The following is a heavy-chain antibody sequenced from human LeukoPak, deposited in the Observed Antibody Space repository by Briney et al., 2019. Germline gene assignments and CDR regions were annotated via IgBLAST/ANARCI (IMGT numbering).Heavy chain of an antibody. Sequence: GGSLRLSCAASGFTFSDYYMSWIRQAPGKGLEWVSYISSSGSTIYYADSVKGRFTISRDNAKDSLYLQMNSLRAEDTAVYYCARVWFGELRGATFDYWGQGTLVTVSS. V-gene: IGHV3-11*01. CDR2: ISSSGSTI. J-gene: IGHJ4*02. CDR3: ARVWFGELRGATFDY. D-gene: IGHD3-10*01. CDR1: GFTFSDYY.